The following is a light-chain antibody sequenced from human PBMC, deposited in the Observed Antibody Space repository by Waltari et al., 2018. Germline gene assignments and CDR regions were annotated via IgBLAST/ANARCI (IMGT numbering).Light chain of an antibody. CDR3: SAWDDSLNAWV. V-gene: IGLV1-44*01. CDR1: SSNIGSTY. J-gene: IGLJ3*02. Sequence: QSVLTQAPSASGTPGQRVTISCLGSSSNIGSTYVNWYQRLPGTAPQLLIYNNNRRPSGVPDRFSGSKSGTSASLAIGGLQSADEADFYCSAWDDSLNAWVFGGGTRLTVL. CDR2: NNN.